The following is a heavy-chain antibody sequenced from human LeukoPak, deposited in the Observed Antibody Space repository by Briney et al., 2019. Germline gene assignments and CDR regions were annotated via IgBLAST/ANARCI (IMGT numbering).Heavy chain of an antibody. V-gene: IGHV3-23*01. CDR3: AKRAVVIRVILVGFHKEAYYFDS. CDR1: GITFSNYG. J-gene: IGHJ4*02. Sequence: GGSLRLSCAVSGITFSNYGMSWVRQAPGKGLEWVAGISDSGGRTNYADSVKGRFTISRDNPKNTLYLQMNSLRAEDTAVYFCAKRAVVIRVILVGFHKEAYYFDSWGQGALVTVSS. CDR2: ISDSGGRT. D-gene: IGHD3-16*02.